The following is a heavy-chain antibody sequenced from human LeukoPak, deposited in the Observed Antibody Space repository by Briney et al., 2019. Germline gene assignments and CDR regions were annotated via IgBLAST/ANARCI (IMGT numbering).Heavy chain of an antibody. J-gene: IGHJ4*02. CDR2: MFNSGTT. CDR3: ARYEYCSSGRFYNDY. V-gene: IGHV4-39*07. CDR1: GGSISGSSYY. D-gene: IGHD2-2*02. Sequence: PSESLSLTCTVSGGSISGSSYYWGWIRQPPGKGLEWIGSMFNSGTTYYNPSLKSRVTISVDTSKNQFSLKLNSVTAADTAVYYCARYEYCSSGRFYNDYWGRGTLVTVSS.